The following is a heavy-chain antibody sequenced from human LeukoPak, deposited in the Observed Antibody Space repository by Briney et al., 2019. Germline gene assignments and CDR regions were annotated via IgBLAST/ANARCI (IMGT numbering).Heavy chain of an antibody. CDR2: IRYDGSVE. J-gene: IGHJ4*02. V-gene: IGHV3-30*02. CDR3: VKEIRLFFDS. D-gene: IGHD4/OR15-4a*01. CDR1: GFTFSNAW. Sequence: GGSLRLSCAASGFTFSNAWMSWVRQAPGKGLEWVAFIRYDGSVESYTDSVKGRFTISRDNSKKTLYLQMNSLRAEDTAVYFCVKEIRLFFDSWGQGALVTVSS.